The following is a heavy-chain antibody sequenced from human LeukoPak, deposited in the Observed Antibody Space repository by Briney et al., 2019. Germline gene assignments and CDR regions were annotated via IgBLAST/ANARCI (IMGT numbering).Heavy chain of an antibody. D-gene: IGHD3-16*02. J-gene: IGHJ4*02. Sequence: SVKVSCKASGFTFTSSAMQWVRQARGQRLEWIGWIVVGSGNTNYAQKLQGRVTMTTDTSTSTAYMELRSLRSDDTAVYYCARDPSYDYVWGSYHRYFDYWGQGTLVTVSS. CDR2: IVVGSGNT. CDR1: GFTFTSSA. CDR3: ARDPSYDYVWGSYHRYFDY. V-gene: IGHV1-58*02.